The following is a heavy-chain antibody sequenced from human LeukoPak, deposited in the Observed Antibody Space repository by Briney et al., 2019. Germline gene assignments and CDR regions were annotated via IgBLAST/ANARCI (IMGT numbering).Heavy chain of an antibody. J-gene: IGHJ4*02. CDR3: ARALRDYGSGSSFPD. CDR2: IYSGGST. CDR1: GFTVSSNY. Sequence: GGFLRLSCAASGFTVSSNYMSWVRQAPGKGLEWVSVIYSGGSTYYADSVKGRFTISRDNSKNTLYLQMNSLRAEDTAVYYCARALRDYGSGSSFPDWGQGTLVTVSS. V-gene: IGHV3-53*01. D-gene: IGHD3-10*01.